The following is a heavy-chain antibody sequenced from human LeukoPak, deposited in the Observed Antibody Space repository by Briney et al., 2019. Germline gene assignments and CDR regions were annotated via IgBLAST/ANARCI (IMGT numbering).Heavy chain of an antibody. Sequence: SETLSLTCTVSDDSISDYYRGWIRQPPGKGLEWIGYIHNSGTSTYNLSLKSRVTISADTSKNQFSLKLNSMTTADTAVYYCTRGAGWLINYWGQGILVTVSS. CDR1: DDSISDYY. CDR3: TRGAGWLINY. J-gene: IGHJ4*02. D-gene: IGHD3-16*01. CDR2: IHNSGTS. V-gene: IGHV4-59*01.